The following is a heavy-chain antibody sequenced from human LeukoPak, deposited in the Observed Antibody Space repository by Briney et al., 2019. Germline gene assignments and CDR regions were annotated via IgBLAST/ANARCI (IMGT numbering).Heavy chain of an antibody. J-gene: IGHJ4*02. D-gene: IGHD3-10*01. Sequence: SETLSLTCTVSGGSISSSSYYWGWIRQPPGKGLEWIGSIYYSGSTYYNPSLKSRVTISVDTSKNQFSLKLSSVTAADTAVYYCARGLHYGSGMALDYWGQGTLVTVSS. CDR3: ARGLHYGSGMALDY. CDR2: IYYSGST. CDR1: GGSISSSSYY. V-gene: IGHV4-39*07.